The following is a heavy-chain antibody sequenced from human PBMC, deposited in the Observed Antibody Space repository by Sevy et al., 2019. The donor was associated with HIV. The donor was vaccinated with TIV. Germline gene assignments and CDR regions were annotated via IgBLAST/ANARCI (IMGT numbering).Heavy chain of an antibody. CDR3: ARERGGSDGFLFDY. CDR2: VYNRGSP. V-gene: IGHV4-59*12. CDR1: GGSIKGYY. Sequence: SETLSLTCTVSGGSIKGYYWSWIRQPPGKGLEWIGYVYNRGSPSYNSSLKSRVTTSIDTSKNQFSLNLNSVTAADTAMDYCARERGGSDGFLFDYWGQGMLVTVSS. J-gene: IGHJ4*02. D-gene: IGHD3-10*01.